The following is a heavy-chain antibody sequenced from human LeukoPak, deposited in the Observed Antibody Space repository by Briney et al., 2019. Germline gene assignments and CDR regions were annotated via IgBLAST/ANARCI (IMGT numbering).Heavy chain of an antibody. V-gene: IGHV1-18*01. CDR2: ISVHSGQT. CDR3: AREGYYYHTSNGDDH. CDR1: GYTFTSYG. D-gene: IGHD3-22*01. J-gene: IGHJ5*02. Sequence: ASVKVSCKASGYTFTSYGISWVRQAPGQGLEWMGRISVHSGQTNYVQKFQDRVTMTTDISTSTAYMELRSLGSGDTAVYYCAREGYYYHTSNGDDHWGQGTLVTVSS.